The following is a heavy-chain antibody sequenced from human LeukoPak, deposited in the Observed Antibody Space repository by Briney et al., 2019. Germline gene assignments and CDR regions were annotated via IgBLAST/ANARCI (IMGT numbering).Heavy chain of an antibody. Sequence: QSGGSLRLSCAGSGFTFRSYAMHWVRQTPGKGLEWVSVISGTGGTTYDADSVKGRFTISRDNSKNTLYLQMNSLRAEDTAVYYCVKSPLNLGYCSGGSCHYFDYWGQGTLVTVSS. CDR1: GFTFRSYA. CDR3: VKSPLNLGYCSGGSCHYFDY. V-gene: IGHV3-23*01. CDR2: ISGTGGTT. J-gene: IGHJ4*02. D-gene: IGHD2-15*01.